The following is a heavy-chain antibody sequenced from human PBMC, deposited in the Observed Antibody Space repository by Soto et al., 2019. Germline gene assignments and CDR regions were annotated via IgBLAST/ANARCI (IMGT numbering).Heavy chain of an antibody. J-gene: IGHJ4*02. CDR1: GVSFSSYA. V-gene: IGHV3-30*04. CDR2: ILYDGSKK. Sequence: PGGSLRLSCAASGVSFSSYAMHWVRQAPCKGLEWVAVILYDGSKKYYADSVKGRFTISRDNSKNTLDLQMNSLTSEDTAVYYCARVVAAVRGHFDYWGQGTLVTVSS. D-gene: IGHD2-15*01. CDR3: ARVVAAVRGHFDY.